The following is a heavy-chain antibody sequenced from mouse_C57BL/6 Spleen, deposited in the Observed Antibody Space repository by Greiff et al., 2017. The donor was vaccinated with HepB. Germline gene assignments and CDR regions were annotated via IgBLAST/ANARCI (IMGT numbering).Heavy chain of an antibody. CDR2: IYPGSGNT. Sequence: QVQLQQSGAELVRPGASVKLSCKASGYTFTDYYINWVKQRPGQGLEWIARIYPGSGNTYYNEKFKGKATLTAEKSSSTAYMQLSSLTSEDSAVYFCARWFGFMDYWGQGTSVTVSS. D-gene: IGHD2-2*01. CDR3: ARWFGFMDY. CDR1: GYTFTDYY. V-gene: IGHV1-76*01. J-gene: IGHJ4*01.